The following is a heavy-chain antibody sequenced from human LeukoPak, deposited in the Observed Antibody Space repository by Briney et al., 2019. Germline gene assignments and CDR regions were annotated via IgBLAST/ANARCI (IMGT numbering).Heavy chain of an antibody. Sequence: GGSLRLSCAASGFTFSSYAMSWVRQAPGKGLEWLSAISGSGGSTYYADSVKGRFTISRDNSKNTLYLQMSSLRADDTALFYCAKPAYYSDSGSFPTQYYFDYWGQGTLVTVSS. CDR1: GFTFSSYA. J-gene: IGHJ4*02. CDR2: ISGSGGST. V-gene: IGHV3-23*01. D-gene: IGHD3-10*01. CDR3: AKPAYYSDSGSFPTQYYFDY.